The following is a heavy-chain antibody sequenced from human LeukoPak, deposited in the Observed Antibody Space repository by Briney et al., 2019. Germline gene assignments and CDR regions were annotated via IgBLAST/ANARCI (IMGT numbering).Heavy chain of an antibody. CDR2: IIPIIGTA. V-gene: IGHV1-69*01. CDR1: GGTISNYV. J-gene: IGHJ3*02. CDR3: ATSSDAMTSTTFDI. Sequence: SVKVSCNASGGTISNYVLSWVRQAPGQGLEWMGGIIPIIGTANYAQKFQGRVTITVDESTSTAYLEVSTLRSEDTALYYCATSSDAMTSTTFDIWGQGTMVSVSS. D-gene: IGHD2-2*01.